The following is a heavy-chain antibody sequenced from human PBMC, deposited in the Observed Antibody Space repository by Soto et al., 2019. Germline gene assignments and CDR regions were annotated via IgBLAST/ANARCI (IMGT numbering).Heavy chain of an antibody. CDR2: IGPNSGST. J-gene: IGHJ3*01. CDR1: NYAFTYNA. CDR3: ATSSPGGVGQYVDAFDL. Sequence: QVQLVQSGPEVKKPGASVKVSCKASNYAFTYNAINWVRQAPGHGLEWMGWIGPNSGSTNYAQDLQGKVTMTTDTSTNTAYMDLRSLRSDDTAIYYYATSSPGGVGQYVDAFDLWRQGTLVTVSS. D-gene: IGHD3-16*01. V-gene: IGHV1-18*01.